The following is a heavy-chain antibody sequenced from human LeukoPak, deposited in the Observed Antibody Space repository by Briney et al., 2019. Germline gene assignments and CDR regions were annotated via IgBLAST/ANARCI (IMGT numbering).Heavy chain of an antibody. CDR1: GDSISCYY. J-gene: IGHJ4*02. Sequence: SETLSLTCTLSGDSISCYYWSWIRQPPGKGLEWIGYMYYSGSTNYNPSLKSRVTISIDTSKNQFSLKLSTVTAADTAVYYCARGRSGDDHYFYSWGPGTLVTVSS. D-gene: IGHD5-12*01. CDR2: MYYSGST. V-gene: IGHV4-59*01. CDR3: ARGRSGDDHYFYS.